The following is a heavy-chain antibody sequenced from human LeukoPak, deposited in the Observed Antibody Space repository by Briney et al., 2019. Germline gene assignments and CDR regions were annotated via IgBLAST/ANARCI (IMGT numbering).Heavy chain of an antibody. V-gene: IGHV3-23*01. CDR2: ISGSGGST. J-gene: IGHJ4*02. Sequence: GGSLRLSCAASGFTFSSYAMSWVRQAPGKGLEWVSAISGSGGSTYYADSVKGRFTISRDNSKNTLYLQMNSLRAEDTAVYYCAKGQGYYDFWSGFDYWGQGTLVTVSS. CDR3: AKGQGYYDFWSGFDY. CDR1: GFTFSSYA. D-gene: IGHD3-3*01.